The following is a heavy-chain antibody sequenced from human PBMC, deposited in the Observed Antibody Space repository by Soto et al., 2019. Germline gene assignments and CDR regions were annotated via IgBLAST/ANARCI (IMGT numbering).Heavy chain of an antibody. CDR1: GFTFSSYA. V-gene: IGHV3-23*01. CDR2: ISGSGGST. Sequence: GGSLRLSCAASGFTFSSYAMSWVRQAPGKGLEWVSAISGSGGSTYYADSVKGRFTISRDNSKNTRYLQMNSLRAEDTAVYYCAKARVSGWKTLGSDAFDIWGQGTMVTVSS. CDR3: AKARVSGWKTLGSDAFDI. D-gene: IGHD6-19*01. J-gene: IGHJ3*02.